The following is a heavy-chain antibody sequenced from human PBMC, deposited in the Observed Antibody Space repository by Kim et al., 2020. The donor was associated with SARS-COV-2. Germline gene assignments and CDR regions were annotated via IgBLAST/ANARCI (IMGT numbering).Heavy chain of an antibody. CDR1: GFTFSSYA. CDR3: AKDVTEAYSSGWGEAFDY. Sequence: GGSLRLSCAASGFTFSSYAMSWVRQAPGKGLEWVSAISGSGGSTYYADSVKGRFTISRDNSKNTLYLQMNSLRAEDTAVYYCAKDVTEAYSSGWGEAFDYWGQGTLVTVSS. CDR2: ISGSGGST. V-gene: IGHV3-23*01. J-gene: IGHJ4*02. D-gene: IGHD6-19*01.